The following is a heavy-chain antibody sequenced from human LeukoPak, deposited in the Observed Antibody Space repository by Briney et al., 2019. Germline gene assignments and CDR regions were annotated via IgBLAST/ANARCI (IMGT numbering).Heavy chain of an antibody. CDR3: ARHFSSYSSSSRLAY. Sequence: GESLRISCKGSGYSFTSYWISWVRQMPGKGLEWMGRIDLSDSYTNYSPSFQGHVTISADKSITTAYLQWSSLKASDTAMYYCARHFSSYSSSSRLAYWGQGTLVTVSS. D-gene: IGHD6-13*01. CDR1: GYSFTSYW. CDR2: IDLSDSYT. V-gene: IGHV5-10-1*01. J-gene: IGHJ4*02.